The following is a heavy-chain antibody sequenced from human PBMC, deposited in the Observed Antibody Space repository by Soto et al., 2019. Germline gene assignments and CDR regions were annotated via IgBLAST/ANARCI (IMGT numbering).Heavy chain of an antibody. CDR1: GFTFTSYG. CDR2: IRGDGGQT. J-gene: IGHJ4*02. Sequence: GGSLRLSCTASGFTFTSYGMGWVREAPGKGLQWVSTIRGDGGQTHYTDSVKGRFSISRDNSKNTVYLQMDSLRAEDTAMYFCARDVGLDSDDFFAYWGQGTQVTVSS. D-gene: IGHD3-9*01. CDR3: ARDVGLDSDDFFAY. V-gene: IGHV3-23*01.